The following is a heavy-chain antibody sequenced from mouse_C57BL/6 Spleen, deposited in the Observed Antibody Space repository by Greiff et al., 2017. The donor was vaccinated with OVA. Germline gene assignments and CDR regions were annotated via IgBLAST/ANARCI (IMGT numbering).Heavy chain of an antibody. D-gene: IGHD3-2*02. J-gene: IGHJ4*01. Sequence: EVQLQQSGPELVKPGASVKISCKASGYTFTDYYMNWVKQSHGKSLEWIGDINPNNGGTSYNQKFKGKATLTVDKSSSTAYMELRSLTSEDSAVYYCARMQLRLEGYYAMDYWGQGTSVTVSS. CDR2: INPNNGGT. CDR3: ARMQLRLEGYYAMDY. V-gene: IGHV1-26*01. CDR1: GYTFTDYY.